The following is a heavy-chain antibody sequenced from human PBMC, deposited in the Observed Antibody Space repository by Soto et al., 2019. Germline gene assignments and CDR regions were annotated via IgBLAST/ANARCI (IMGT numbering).Heavy chain of an antibody. CDR1: GFSRSTSGLG. J-gene: IGHJ4*02. Sequence: SVPTLVNPTQTLTLTCTFSGFSRSTSGLGVGWIRQPPGKALEWLALIYWNDDTRYSPSLKSRLTVTRDTSKSQVVLTMTNMDPVDTATYYCAHGAYYGSSGSYFQFDYWGQGTLVTVSS. CDR2: IYWNDDT. V-gene: IGHV2-5*01. CDR3: AHGAYYGSSGSYFQFDY. D-gene: IGHD3-22*01.